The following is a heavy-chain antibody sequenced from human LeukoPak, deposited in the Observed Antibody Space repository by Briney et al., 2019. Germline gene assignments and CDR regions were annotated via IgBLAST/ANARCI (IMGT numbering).Heavy chain of an antibody. D-gene: IGHD3-10*01. V-gene: IGHV3-66*01. CDR2: IYSGGST. Sequence: GGSLRLSCAASGFTVSSNYMSWVRQAPGKGLEWVSIIYSGGSTYYADSVKGRFTISRDNSKNTPYLQMNSLRAEDTAVYYCARARFGELFHYFDYWGQGTLVTVSS. CDR3: ARARFGELFHYFDY. CDR1: GFTVSSNY. J-gene: IGHJ4*02.